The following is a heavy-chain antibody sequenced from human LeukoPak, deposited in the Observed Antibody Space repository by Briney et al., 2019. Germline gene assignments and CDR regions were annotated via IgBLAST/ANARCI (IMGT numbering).Heavy chain of an antibody. CDR3: ARDGGYCSSTSCYHDAFDI. CDR2: ISSSSYI. CDR1: GFTFSSYS. V-gene: IGHV3-21*01. Sequence: PGGSLRLSCAASGFTFSSYSMNWVRQAPGKGLEWVSSISSSSYIYYADSVKGRFTISRDNAKNSLYLQMNSLRAEDTAVYYCARDGGYCSSTSCYHDAFDIWGQGTMVTVSS. D-gene: IGHD2-2*01. J-gene: IGHJ3*02.